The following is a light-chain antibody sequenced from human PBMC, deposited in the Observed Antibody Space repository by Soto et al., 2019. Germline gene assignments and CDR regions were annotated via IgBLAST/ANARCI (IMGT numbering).Light chain of an antibody. CDR1: QSVDSTY. CDR3: QQYGSSGT. V-gene: IGKV3-20*01. J-gene: IGKJ1*01. Sequence: EIVLTQSPGTLSLSPGEIATLSCRASQSVDSTYLAWYQQKPGQAPRLLIYGASNRATGIPDRFSGSGSGTDFTLTISRLEPEDFAVYYCQQYGSSGTFGQGTKVDIK. CDR2: GAS.